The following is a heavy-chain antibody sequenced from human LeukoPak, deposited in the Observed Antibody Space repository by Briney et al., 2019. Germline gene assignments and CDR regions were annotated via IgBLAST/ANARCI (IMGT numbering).Heavy chain of an antibody. V-gene: IGHV1-18*01. CDR2: ISAYNGNT. Sequence: ASVKVSCKASGYTFTSYGISWVRQAPGQGLEWMGWISAYNGNTNYAQKLQGRVTMTTDTSTSTAYMELRSLRSDDTAVYYCAIYRAGYYYDSSGYPVQGETSLDYWGQGTQVTVSS. CDR3: AIYRAGYYYDSSGYPVQGETSLDY. CDR1: GYTFTSYG. D-gene: IGHD3-22*01. J-gene: IGHJ4*02.